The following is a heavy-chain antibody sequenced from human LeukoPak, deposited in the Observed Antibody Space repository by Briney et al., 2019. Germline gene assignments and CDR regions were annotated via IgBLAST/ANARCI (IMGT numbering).Heavy chain of an antibody. J-gene: IGHJ5*02. CDR3: ARGGVPAAMGWFDP. V-gene: IGHV3-21*01. D-gene: IGHD2-2*01. CDR1: VFTFSSYS. Sequence: WGSLRLSCAASVFTFSSYSMNWVRQAPGKGLEWVSAISNSSPYIYYPGSLRGRFTISRDNAKNSLYLQMNSLRAEDTAVYYCARGGVPAAMGWFDPWGQGTLVTVSS. CDR2: ISNSSPYI.